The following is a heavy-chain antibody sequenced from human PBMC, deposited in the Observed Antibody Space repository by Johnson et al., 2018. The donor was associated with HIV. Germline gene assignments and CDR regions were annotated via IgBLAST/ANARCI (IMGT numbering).Heavy chain of an antibody. CDR1: GFTFSSYW. Sequence: MLLVESGGGLAQLGGSLRLSCAASGFTFSSYWMHWVRQAPGKGLVWVSRINSDGNNTSYADSVKGRFTISRDNAKNTLYLQMNSLRVEDTAVYYCSRDRSSGWKSFDAFDIWGQWTMVTVSS. D-gene: IGHD6-19*01. V-gene: IGHV3-74*01. CDR3: SRDRSSGWKSFDAFDI. J-gene: IGHJ3*02. CDR2: INSDGNNT.